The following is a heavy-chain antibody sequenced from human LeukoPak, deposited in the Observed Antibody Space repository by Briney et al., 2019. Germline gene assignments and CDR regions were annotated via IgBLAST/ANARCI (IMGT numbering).Heavy chain of an antibody. J-gene: IGHJ4*02. CDR3: AKDRAYCGGDCYSGDY. Sequence: GGSLRLSCAASGFTFSDYYMSWIRQAPGKGLEWVSYISSSGSTIYYADSVKGRFTISRDNAKNSLYLQMNSLRAEDTAVYYCAKDRAYCGGDCYSGDYWGQGTLVTVSS. CDR2: ISSSGSTI. CDR1: GFTFSDYY. V-gene: IGHV3-11*01. D-gene: IGHD2-21*02.